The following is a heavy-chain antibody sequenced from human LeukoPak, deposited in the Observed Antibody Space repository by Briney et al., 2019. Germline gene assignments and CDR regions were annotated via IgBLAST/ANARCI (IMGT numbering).Heavy chain of an antibody. CDR2: IYYRGST. Sequence: SSETLSLTCTVSGGSINNYYWSWIRQPPGKGLEWIGYIYYRGSTNYNPSLKSRVTFSVDTSKNQFSLKLNSVTAADTAVYYCARGGDYGDLRYFPYWGQGTLVTVSS. CDR3: ARGGDYGDLRYFPY. D-gene: IGHD4-17*01. V-gene: IGHV4-59*01. CDR1: GGSINNYY. J-gene: IGHJ4*02.